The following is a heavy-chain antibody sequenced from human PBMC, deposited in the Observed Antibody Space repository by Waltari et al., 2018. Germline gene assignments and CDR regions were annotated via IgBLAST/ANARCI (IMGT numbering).Heavy chain of an antibody. Sequence: GKGLEWMGRVDPEDGETIYAEKFQGRVTITADTSTDTAYMELSSLRSEDTAVYYCATVAGAPNYYYYYYMDVWGKGTTVTVSS. CDR3: ATVAGAPNYYYYYYMDV. CDR2: VDPEDGET. V-gene: IGHV1-69-2*01. D-gene: IGHD1-26*01. J-gene: IGHJ6*03.